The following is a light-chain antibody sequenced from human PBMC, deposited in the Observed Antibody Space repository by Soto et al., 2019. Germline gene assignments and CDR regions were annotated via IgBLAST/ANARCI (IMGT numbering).Light chain of an antibody. Sequence: DIGMTISQATLSVSPWEIGTFSWRASQGGSRKLAWYQQKPGEAPRLLIYDIFKRPTGIPARFSGSGSGPDFTLTICSLQPEDGIRYRSEVSAYRLNSFG. CDR3: EVSAYRLNS. CDR2: DIF. CDR1: QGGSRK. V-gene: IGKV3-11*01. J-gene: IGKJ2*03.